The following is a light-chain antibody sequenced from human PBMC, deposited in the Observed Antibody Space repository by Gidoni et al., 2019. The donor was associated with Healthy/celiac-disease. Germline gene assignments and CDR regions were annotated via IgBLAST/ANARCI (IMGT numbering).Light chain of an antibody. CDR2: DAS. J-gene: IGKJ3*01. CDR3: QQRSNWI. V-gene: IGKV3-11*01. Sequence: DIVLTQSPSPLSLSPGERATLSCSASQSVSSYLAWYQQKTGQAPRLLIYDASNRATGIPARFSGSGSGTDFTLTISSLEPEDFAVYYCQQRSNWIFGPGTKVDIK. CDR1: QSVSSY.